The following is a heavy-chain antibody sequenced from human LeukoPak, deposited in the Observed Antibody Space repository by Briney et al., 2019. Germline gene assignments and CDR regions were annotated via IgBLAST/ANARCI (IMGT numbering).Heavy chain of an antibody. V-gene: IGHV3-74*01. Sequence: PGGTLRLFCAASGFTFSNYWMHWVRQAPGKGLVWVSRINSDGSSTIYADSVKGRFTIPRDNAKNTVYLQMNSLRAEDTAVYYCARDGHPRHFDYWGQGTLVTVSS. D-gene: IGHD1-1*01. J-gene: IGHJ4*02. CDR3: ARDGHPRHFDY. CDR2: INSDGSST. CDR1: GFTFSNYW.